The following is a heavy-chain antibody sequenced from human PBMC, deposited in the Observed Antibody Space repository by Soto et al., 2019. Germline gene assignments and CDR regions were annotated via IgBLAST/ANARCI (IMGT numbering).Heavy chain of an antibody. Sequence: EVQLVESGGGLVQPGGSLRLSGVASGLSFDSYAMNWVRQAQGKGLEWVSYISPGGDRIYYAESLKGRITISRDNARNSLSLQMNILSDEDTAVYYCTKSADSAGWGVDFWGQGTLVTVSS. J-gene: IGHJ4*02. V-gene: IGHV3-48*02. CDR1: GLSFDSYA. CDR3: TKSADSAGWGVDF. D-gene: IGHD6-19*01. CDR2: ISPGGDRI.